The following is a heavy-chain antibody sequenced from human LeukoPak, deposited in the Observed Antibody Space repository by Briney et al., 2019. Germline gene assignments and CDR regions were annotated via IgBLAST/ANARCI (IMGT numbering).Heavy chain of an antibody. CDR1: AYSISDGFV. J-gene: IGHJ5*02. Sequence: SETLSLTCTVSAYSISDGFVWGFIRQPPGKGLEWIASIYHSGTTYYNPSLRSRVTMSVDTSNNQFSLKLSSVTAADTAMYFCTRLSHVAGAPKVSWFDPWGQGTLVNVSS. D-gene: IGHD1-26*01. V-gene: IGHV4-38-2*02. CDR2: IYHSGTT. CDR3: TRLSHVAGAPKVSWFDP.